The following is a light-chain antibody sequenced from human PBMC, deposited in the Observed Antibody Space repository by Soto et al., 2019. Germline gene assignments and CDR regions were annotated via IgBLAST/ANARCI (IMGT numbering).Light chain of an antibody. CDR1: QSVRSY. CDR2: GAS. CDR3: QHYNNWPPQFT. Sequence: EAVMTQSPATLSVSPGERATLSCRASQSVRSYVAWYQQKPGQAPRLLMYGASTRATGVPTRFSGSGSGTVFTGTVGRLESENFAVYFCQHYNNWPPQFTFGGGTKVEIK. J-gene: IGKJ4*01. V-gene: IGKV3-15*01.